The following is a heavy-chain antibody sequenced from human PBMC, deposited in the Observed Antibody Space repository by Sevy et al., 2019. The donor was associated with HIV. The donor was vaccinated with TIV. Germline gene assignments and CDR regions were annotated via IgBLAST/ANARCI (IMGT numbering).Heavy chain of an antibody. Sequence: GGSLRLSCTASGFTFRTYAMSWVRQAPGKGLDWVSGKGLEWVSAISGSDSTYYADSVKGRFTISRDNSKNTVYLQMNSLRAEDTAVYYCAKDVYCSSTSCSYSSDAFDIWGQGTMVTVSS. CDR2: ISGSDST. J-gene: IGHJ3*02. V-gene: IGHV3-23*01. CDR1: GFTFRTYA. CDR3: AKDVYCSSTSCSYSSDAFDI. D-gene: IGHD2-2*01.